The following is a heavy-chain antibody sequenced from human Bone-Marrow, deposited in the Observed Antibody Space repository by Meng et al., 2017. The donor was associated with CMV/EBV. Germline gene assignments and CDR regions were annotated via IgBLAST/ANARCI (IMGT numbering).Heavy chain of an antibody. CDR1: GGSISSYY. CDR3: TIGSYYYYYGMDV. D-gene: IGHD1-26*01. V-gene: IGHV4-59*12. Sequence: GSLRLSCTVSGGSISSYYWSWIRQPPGKGLEWIGYIYYSGSTNYNPSLKSRVTISVDKSKNQFSLKLSSVTAADTAVYYCTIGSYYYYYGMDVWGQGTTVTLSS. CDR2: IYYSGST. J-gene: IGHJ6*02.